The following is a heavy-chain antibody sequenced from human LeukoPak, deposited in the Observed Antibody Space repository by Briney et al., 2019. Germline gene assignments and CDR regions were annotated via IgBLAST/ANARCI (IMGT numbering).Heavy chain of an antibody. CDR2: IYHSGSI. J-gene: IGHJ3*02. D-gene: IGHD3-22*01. Sequence: SGTLSLTCAVSGGSISSSNWWSWVRQPPGKGLEWIGEIYHSGSINYNPSLKSRVTISVDKSKNQFSLKLSSMTAADTAVYYCARARNYYDSSGFYYEGDAFDIWGQGTMVTVSS. V-gene: IGHV4-4*02. CDR3: ARARNYYDSSGFYYEGDAFDI. CDR1: GGSISSSNW.